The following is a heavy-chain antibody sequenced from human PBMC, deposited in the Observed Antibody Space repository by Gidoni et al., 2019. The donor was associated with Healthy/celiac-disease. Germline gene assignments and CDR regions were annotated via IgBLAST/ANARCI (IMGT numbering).Heavy chain of an antibody. V-gene: IGHV1-69*06. CDR2: IIPIFVTA. CDR3: ARSYYYGSSAAIY. D-gene: IGHD3-22*01. J-gene: IGHJ4*02. CDR1: GSTFSSYA. Sequence: QVQLVQSGAAVKKPGSSVKVSCKASGSTFSSYAISWVRQAPGQGLEWMGGIIPIFVTANYAQKFQGRVTITADKSTSTAYMELSSLRSEDTAVYYGARSYYYGSSAAIYWGQGTLVTVSS.